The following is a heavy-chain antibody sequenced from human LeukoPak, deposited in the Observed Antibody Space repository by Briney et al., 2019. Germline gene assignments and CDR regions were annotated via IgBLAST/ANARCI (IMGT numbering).Heavy chain of an antibody. V-gene: IGHV5-51*01. Sequence: GESLKISFKGSGYTFTSYWIGWVRPMPGKGLEWMGIIYPGDSDTRYSPSFQGQVTISADKSISTAYLQWSSLKASDSAMYYCARRMGAAGGTDGMDVWGQGTTVTVSS. CDR3: ARRMGAAGGTDGMDV. CDR1: GYTFTSYW. CDR2: IYPGDSDT. J-gene: IGHJ6*02. D-gene: IGHD6-13*01.